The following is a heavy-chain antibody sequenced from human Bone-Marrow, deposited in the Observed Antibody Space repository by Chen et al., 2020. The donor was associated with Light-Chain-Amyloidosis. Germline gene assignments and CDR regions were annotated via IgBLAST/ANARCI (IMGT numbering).Heavy chain of an antibody. V-gene: IGHV3-43*01. J-gene: IGHJ4*02. D-gene: IGHD6-19*01. CDR2: ISWDGGRA. CDR1: GFTFDDYP. CDR3: AKGQGGSGWHFDS. Sequence: EVQLVESGGVVVQPGESLRLSCEAFGFTFDDYPMHWVRQAPGESLEWVSLISWDGGRAYYADSLKGRFTISRDNSKNSLYLQMNSLSTEDTALYYCAKGQGGSGWHFDSWGQGTLVTVSS.